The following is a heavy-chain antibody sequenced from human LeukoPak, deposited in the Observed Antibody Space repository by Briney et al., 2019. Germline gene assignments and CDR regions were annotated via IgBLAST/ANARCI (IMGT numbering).Heavy chain of an antibody. D-gene: IGHD4-23*01. V-gene: IGHV4-34*01. CDR1: GGSFTASY. Sequence: SETLSLTCGVDGGSFTASYWSWIRQSPGKGLEWIGEIHHAGDTTYNPSLKSRVTISLDIYKAQFSLSLKSVTAADTAVYYCARVTGGGNVAYWYFDLWGRGTLVTVSS. CDR3: ARVTGGGNVAYWYFDL. CDR2: IHHAGDT. J-gene: IGHJ2*01.